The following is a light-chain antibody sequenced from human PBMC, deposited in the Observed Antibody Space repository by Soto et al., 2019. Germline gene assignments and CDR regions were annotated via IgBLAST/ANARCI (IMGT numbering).Light chain of an antibody. CDR2: SES. Sequence: EIVMTQSPVTLSVSPGESATIFCRASERISTNLAWYQQRPGQAPRLLIYSESTRATGVPARFSGSGSATEFTLTISSLQPEDFATYDCQQYGNWLTWTFGQGTRVEIK. V-gene: IGKV3-15*01. J-gene: IGKJ1*01. CDR1: ERISTN. CDR3: QQYGNWLTWT.